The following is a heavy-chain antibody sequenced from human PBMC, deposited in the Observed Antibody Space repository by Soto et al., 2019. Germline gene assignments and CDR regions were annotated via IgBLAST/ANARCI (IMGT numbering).Heavy chain of an antibody. CDR1: GGTITSGRSS. CDR2: IYHSGST. V-gene: IGHV4-30-2*06. D-gene: IGHD6-6*01. CDR3: VRESVASGPNYFDT. Sequence: SETLSLTCSVSGGTITSGRSSWNWSRQSPGKGLEWIAYIYHSGSTYYNPSLKSRVTISVDRSENQFSLKLTSVTAADTTLYYCVRESVASGPNYFDTWGPGTLVTVSS. J-gene: IGHJ5*02.